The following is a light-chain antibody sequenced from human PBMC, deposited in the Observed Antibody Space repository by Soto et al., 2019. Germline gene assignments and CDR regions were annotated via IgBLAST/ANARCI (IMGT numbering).Light chain of an antibody. CDR2: AAS. J-gene: IGKJ1*01. Sequence: EFVLTQSPGTLSLSPGERATLSCRVSQTVSSSFLAWYQQTPGQAPRLLIYAASSRATGIPDRFSGSGSGTDFTLTISRLEPEDFAVYYCQQYGNSPQTFGQGTKVDI. CDR1: QTVSSSF. V-gene: IGKV3-20*01. CDR3: QQYGNSPQT.